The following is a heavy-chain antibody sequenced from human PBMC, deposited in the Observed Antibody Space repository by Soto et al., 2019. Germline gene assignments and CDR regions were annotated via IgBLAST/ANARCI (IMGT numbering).Heavy chain of an antibody. V-gene: IGHV1-18*01. Sequence: GASVKVSCKASGYTFTRSGISWVRQAPGQGLEWMGWISTYNGDTNYAQTFQGRVTMTTDTSTSTVHMEVRRLRSDDTAAYYYEREGVGPYYYYGMDVWGQGTPVTVSS. CDR3: EREGVGPYYYYGMDV. CDR2: ISTYNGDT. CDR1: GYTFTRSG. D-gene: IGHD1-26*01. J-gene: IGHJ6*02.